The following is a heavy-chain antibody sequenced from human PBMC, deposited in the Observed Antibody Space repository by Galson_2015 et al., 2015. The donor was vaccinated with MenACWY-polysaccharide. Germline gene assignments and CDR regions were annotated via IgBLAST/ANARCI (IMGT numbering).Heavy chain of an antibody. CDR3: ARIPYYHDSSAYGFDY. V-gene: IGHV2-70*01. D-gene: IGHD3-22*01. CDR2: IDWDGEK. Sequence: PALVNPAQPLALPFTFSGFSVRITGMCVGWIGQHPGKALVWLEIIDWDGEKYYSTSLKTRPTISKDTSKNQVVLTMTNMDPVDTATYYCARIPYYHDSSAYGFDYWGQGTLVTVSS. CDR1: GFSVRITGMC. J-gene: IGHJ4*02.